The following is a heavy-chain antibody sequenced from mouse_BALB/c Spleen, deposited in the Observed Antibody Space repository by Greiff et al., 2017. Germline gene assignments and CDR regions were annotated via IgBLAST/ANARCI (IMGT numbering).Heavy chain of an antibody. Sequence: GQSLEWIAWIYAGTGGTSYNQKFTGKAQLTVDTSSSTAYMQFSSLTTEDSAIYYCARHVLYGNYPAWFAYWGQGTLVTVSA. V-gene: IGHV1-56*01. D-gene: IGHD2-1*01. CDR3: ARHVLYGNYPAWFAY. J-gene: IGHJ3*01. CDR2: IYAGTGGT.